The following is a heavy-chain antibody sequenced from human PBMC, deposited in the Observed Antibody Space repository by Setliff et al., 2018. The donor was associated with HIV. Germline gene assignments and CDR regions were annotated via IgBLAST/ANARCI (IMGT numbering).Heavy chain of an antibody. CDR1: YGSINNHY. J-gene: IGHJ6*03. CDR2: IYTSGST. CDR3: ARGSRGYSYAYYYYYMDV. Sequence: SETLSLTCSIFYGSINNHYWTWIRQPPGKGLEWIGYIYTSGSTNYNPSLKSRVTISVDTSKNQFSLKLSSVTAADTAVYYCARGSRGYSYAYYYYYMDVWGKGTTVTGSS. D-gene: IGHD5-18*01. V-gene: IGHV4-59*11.